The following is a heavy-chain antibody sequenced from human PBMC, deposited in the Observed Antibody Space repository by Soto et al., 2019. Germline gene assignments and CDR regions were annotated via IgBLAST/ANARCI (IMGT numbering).Heavy chain of an antibody. V-gene: IGHV1-3*01. CDR3: ARNWNGIDY. CDR1: GYIFTSQG. D-gene: IGHD1-1*01. J-gene: IGHJ4*02. Sequence: VSVKVSCKTSGYIFTSQGLHWVRQAPGQRPEWMGLINVGNGNTEYSQKFQGRVTITRDTSASTAYMELSSLTSEDTAVYCCARNWNGIDYWGLGTLVTVSS. CDR2: INVGNGNT.